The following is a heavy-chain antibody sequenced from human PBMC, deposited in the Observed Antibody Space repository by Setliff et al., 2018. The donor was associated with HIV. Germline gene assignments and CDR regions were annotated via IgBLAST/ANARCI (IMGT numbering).Heavy chain of an antibody. V-gene: IGHV4-4*02. J-gene: IGHJ4*02. CDR2: VCQRGGI. Sequence: PSETPSLTCTVSGDSIDSPHGWSWVRQSLEKGLEWIGEVCQRGGINYYPFFWSRATISMDKPKSHSSLRLTSVTAADTAVYFCVRNSGWALGSWGQGTLVTVSS. CDR1: GDSIDSPHG. CDR3: VRNSGWALGS. D-gene: IGHD3-16*01.